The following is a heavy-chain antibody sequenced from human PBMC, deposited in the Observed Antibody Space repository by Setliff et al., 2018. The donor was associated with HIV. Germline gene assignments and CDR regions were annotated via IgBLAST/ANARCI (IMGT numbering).Heavy chain of an antibody. CDR1: GGTLSSYA. Sequence: SVTVSCKASGGTLSSYAISWVRQAPGQGLEWMGGIIPILGIANYAQKFQGRVTITTDESTSTAYMELSSLRSEDTAVYYCAGSGYYYYMDVWGKGTTVTVSS. CDR2: IIPILGIA. V-gene: IGHV1-69*10. CDR3: AGSGYYYYMDV. D-gene: IGHD3-10*01. J-gene: IGHJ6*03.